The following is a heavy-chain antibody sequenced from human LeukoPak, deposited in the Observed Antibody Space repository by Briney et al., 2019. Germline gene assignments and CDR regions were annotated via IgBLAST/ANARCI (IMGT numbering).Heavy chain of an antibody. CDR2: FDPEDGET. CDR3: ATIGQQLAKLGVDY. V-gene: IGHV1-24*01. Sequence: ASVKVSCKVSGYTLTELSMHWVRQAPGKGLEWMGGFDPEDGETIYAQKFQGRVTMTEDTSTDTAYMELSSLRSEDTAVYYCATIGQQLAKLGVDYWGQGTLVTVSS. D-gene: IGHD6-13*01. J-gene: IGHJ4*02. CDR1: GYTLTELS.